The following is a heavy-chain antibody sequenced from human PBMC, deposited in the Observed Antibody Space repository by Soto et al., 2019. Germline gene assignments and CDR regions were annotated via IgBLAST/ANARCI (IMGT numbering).Heavy chain of an antibody. J-gene: IGHJ4*02. CDR3: PRREALSGTAGAPVD. Sequence: QVQLQASCPGLVKASGTLSLTCAVSGGAIITRNWGSWVRQPPGKGLEWMGGVDHSGSTNYNPSLLSRVTISVDMPKNKFSLKLTPAPTADTAVYYWPRREALSGTAGAPVDWGQGTLVNVSS. V-gene: IGHV4-4*02. CDR1: GGAIITRNW. CDR2: VDHSGST. D-gene: IGHD1-26*01.